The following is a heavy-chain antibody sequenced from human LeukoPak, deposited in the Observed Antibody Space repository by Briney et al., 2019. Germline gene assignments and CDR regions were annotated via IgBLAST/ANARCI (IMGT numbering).Heavy chain of an antibody. V-gene: IGHV3-23*01. Sequence: GGSLRLSCASSGFTFSSYAMNWVRQAPGKGLEWVSFISGSGGSTYHVDSVKGRFTISRDNSKNTLYLQMNSLRAEDTAVYYCAKTPYVDIRMVTFDYWGQGALVTVSS. J-gene: IGHJ4*02. CDR2: ISGSGGST. CDR1: GFTFSSYA. CDR3: AKTPYVDIRMVTFDY. D-gene: IGHD5-18*01.